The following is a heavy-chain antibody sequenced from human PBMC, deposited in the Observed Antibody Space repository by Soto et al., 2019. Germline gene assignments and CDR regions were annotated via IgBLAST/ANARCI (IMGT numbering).Heavy chain of an antibody. CDR1: GFRFSGYG. J-gene: IGHJ4*02. V-gene: IGHV3-30*18. D-gene: IGHD3-16*02. CDR3: AKDYRLAIPSGHEGVFDY. CDR2: ISYDGSSK. Sequence: QVQLVESGGGVVHPGKSLRLSCAASGFRFSGYGMYWVRQAPGKGLEWIAVISYDGSSKSYADSVKGRFAIYRDNSKNTLSLQMNSLRDEDTAVYYCAKDYRLAIPSGHEGVFDYWGQGTRVTVSS.